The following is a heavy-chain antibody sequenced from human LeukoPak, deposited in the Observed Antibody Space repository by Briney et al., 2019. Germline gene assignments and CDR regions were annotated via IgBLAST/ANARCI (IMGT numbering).Heavy chain of an antibody. Sequence: PGASVKVSCKASGYTFTDYYMHWVRQAPGQGLGWMGWINPNSGGTNYAQKFQGRVTMPRDTSISTAYMELSRLRSDDTAVYYCARASYYYDSRGYPGYYFDYWGQGTLVTVSS. V-gene: IGHV1-2*02. CDR1: GYTFTDYY. CDR2: INPNSGGT. CDR3: ARASYYYDSRGYPGYYFDY. J-gene: IGHJ4*02. D-gene: IGHD3-22*01.